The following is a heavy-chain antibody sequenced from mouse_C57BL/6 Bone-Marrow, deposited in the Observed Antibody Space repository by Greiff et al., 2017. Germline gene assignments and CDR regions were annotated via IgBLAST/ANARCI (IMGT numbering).Heavy chain of an antibody. J-gene: IGHJ3*01. V-gene: IGHV1-19*01. Sequence: VQLQQSGPVLVKPGASVKMSCKASGYTFTDYYMNWVKQSHGKSLEWIGVINPYNGGTSYNQKFKGKATLTVDKSSSTAYMELNSLTSEDSAVYYCARSWWLLRFAYWGQGTLVTVSA. D-gene: IGHD2-3*01. CDR2: INPYNGGT. CDR3: ARSWWLLRFAY. CDR1: GYTFTDYY.